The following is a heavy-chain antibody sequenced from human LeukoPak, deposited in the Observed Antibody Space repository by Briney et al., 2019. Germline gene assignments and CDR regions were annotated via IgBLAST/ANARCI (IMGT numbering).Heavy chain of an antibody. J-gene: IGHJ5*02. V-gene: IGHV4-59*08. Sequence: SETLSLTCTVSGGSISSYYWSWIRQPPGKGLEWIGYIYYSGSTNYNPSLKSRVTISVDTSKNQFSLKLSSVTAADTAVYYCARQTTTVTSRNWFDPWGQGTLVTVSS. CDR3: ARQTTTVTSRNWFDP. CDR1: GGSISSYY. D-gene: IGHD4-17*01. CDR2: IYYSGST.